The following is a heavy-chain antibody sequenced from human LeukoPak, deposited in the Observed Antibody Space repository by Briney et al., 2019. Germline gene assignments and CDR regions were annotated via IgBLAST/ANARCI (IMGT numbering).Heavy chain of an antibody. CDR2: INHSGST. CDR3: ARGGGDGYNLKTHYFDY. V-gene: IGHV4-34*01. Sequence: SETLSLTCAVYGGSFSGYYWSWIRQPPGKGLEWIGEINHSGSTNYNPSLKSRVTISVDTSKNQFSLKLSSVTAADTAVYYCARGGGDGYNLKTHYFDYWGQGTLVTVSS. D-gene: IGHD5-24*01. J-gene: IGHJ4*01. CDR1: GGSFSGYY.